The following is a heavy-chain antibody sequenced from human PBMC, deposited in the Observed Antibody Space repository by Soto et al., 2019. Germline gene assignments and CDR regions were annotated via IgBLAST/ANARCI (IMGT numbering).Heavy chain of an antibody. V-gene: IGHV3-23*01. CDR1: GFTFSSYA. D-gene: IGHD1-26*01. Sequence: GGSLRLSCAASGFTFSSYAMSWVRQAPGKGLEWVSAISGSGGSTYYADSVKGRFTISRDNSKNTLYLQMNSLRAEDTAVYYCAKSIAVVSNSGSYYFDYWGQGTLVTVSS. CDR3: AKSIAVVSNSGSYYFDY. J-gene: IGHJ4*02. CDR2: ISGSGGST.